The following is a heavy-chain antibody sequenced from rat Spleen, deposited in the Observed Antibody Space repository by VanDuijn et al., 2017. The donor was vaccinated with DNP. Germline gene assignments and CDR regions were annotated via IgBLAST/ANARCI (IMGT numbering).Heavy chain of an antibody. V-gene: IGHV5-31*01. Sequence: EVQLVESGGGLVQPGRSLKLSCVASGFTFNKYWMTWIRQAPSKGLEWVACMSPTTRSSYYRDSVRGRFTISRDNAKNSLYLQMDSLRSEDTATYYCTSPVPSGHYVMDAWGQGTSVTVSS. D-gene: IGHD4-3*01. J-gene: IGHJ4*01. CDR2: MSPTTRSS. CDR1: GFTFNKYW. CDR3: TSPVPSGHYVMDA.